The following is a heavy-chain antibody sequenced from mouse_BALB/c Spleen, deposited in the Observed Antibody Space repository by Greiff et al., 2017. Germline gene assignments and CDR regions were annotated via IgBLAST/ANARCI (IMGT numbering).Heavy chain of an antibody. D-gene: IGHD2-1*01. CDR3: NAWGVNYFPIDY. CDR1: GFNIKDYY. J-gene: IGHJ2*01. V-gene: IGHV14-4*02. CDR2: IDPENGDT. Sequence: EVQLQQSGAELVRSGASVKLSCTASGFNIKDYYMHWVKQRPEQGLEWIGWIDPENGDTEYAPKFQGKATMTADTSSNTAYLQLSSLTSEDTAVYYCNAWGVNYFPIDYWGQGTTLTVSS.